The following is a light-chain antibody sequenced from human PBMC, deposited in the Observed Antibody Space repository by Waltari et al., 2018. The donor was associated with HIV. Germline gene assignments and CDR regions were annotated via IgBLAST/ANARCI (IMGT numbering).Light chain of an antibody. CDR3: ATWDANQWV. V-gene: IGLV1-47*02. J-gene: IGLJ3*02. CDR1: SANIGKTY. CDR2: NNG. Sequence: QSVLGQESSASGTAGQRVVISCSGTSANIGKTYVYWYQQFAGATPRLIIYNNGQRPSGFPDRFSGSKSGVSASLVISGLQSGDEATYYCATWDANQWVFGGGTKVSVL.